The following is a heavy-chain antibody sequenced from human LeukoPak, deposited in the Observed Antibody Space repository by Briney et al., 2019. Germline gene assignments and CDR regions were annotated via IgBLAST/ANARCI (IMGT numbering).Heavy chain of an antibody. D-gene: IGHD3-9*01. Sequence: KSSETLSLTCTVSGGSISSYYWSWIRQPPGKGLEWIGYIYYSGSTNYNPSLKSRVTISVDTSKNQFSLKLSSVTAADTAVYYCARGYDILTGYYGYYYGMDVWGQGTTVTVSS. CDR2: IYYSGST. CDR3: ARGYDILTGYYGYYYGMDV. V-gene: IGHV4-59*01. CDR1: GGSISSYY. J-gene: IGHJ6*02.